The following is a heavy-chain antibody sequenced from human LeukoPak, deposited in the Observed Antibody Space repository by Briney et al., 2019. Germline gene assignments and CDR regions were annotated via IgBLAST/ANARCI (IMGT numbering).Heavy chain of an antibody. V-gene: IGHV5-51*01. CDR2: IYPGDSDT. Sequence: GASLKIPWKGSEHSFTSYWLGWVRQMPGKGLEWMGIIYPGDSDTRYSPSFQGQVTISADKSISTAYLQWSSLKASDTAMYYCARLYSGYDYYYFDYWGQGTLVTVSS. D-gene: IGHD5-12*01. CDR1: EHSFTSYW. J-gene: IGHJ4*02. CDR3: ARLYSGYDYYYFDY.